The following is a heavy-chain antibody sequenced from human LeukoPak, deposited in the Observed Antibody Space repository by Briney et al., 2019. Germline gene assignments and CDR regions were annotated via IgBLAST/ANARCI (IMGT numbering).Heavy chain of an antibody. CDR2: ISGSGGST. CDR3: AKGITMVRGGIFDY. D-gene: IGHD3-10*01. J-gene: IGHJ4*02. V-gene: IGHV3-23*01. Sequence: GGSLRLSCAASGFTLSSYAMSWVRQAPGKGLEWVSAISGSGGSTYYADSVKGRFTISRDNSKNTLYLQMNSLRAEDTAVYYCAKGITMVRGGIFDYWGQGTLVTVSS. CDR1: GFTLSSYA.